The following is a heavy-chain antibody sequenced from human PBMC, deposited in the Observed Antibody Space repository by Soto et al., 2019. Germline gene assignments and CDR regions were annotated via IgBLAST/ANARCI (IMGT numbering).Heavy chain of an antibody. V-gene: IGHV1-8*01. Sequence: GASVKVSCKASGYTFTSYDINWVRQATGQGLEWMGWMNPNSGNTGYAQKFQGRVTMTRNTSISTAYMELRSLRSDDTAVYYCARDRVTTVTTQFYWFDPWGQGTLVTVSS. CDR3: ARDRVTTVTTQFYWFDP. CDR2: MNPNSGNT. J-gene: IGHJ5*02. CDR1: GYTFTSYD. D-gene: IGHD4-4*01.